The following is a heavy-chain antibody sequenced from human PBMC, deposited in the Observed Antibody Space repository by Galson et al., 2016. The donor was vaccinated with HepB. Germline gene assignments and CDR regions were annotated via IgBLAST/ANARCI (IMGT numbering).Heavy chain of an antibody. J-gene: IGHJ4*02. D-gene: IGHD5-18*01. CDR2: IWHDGSNK. V-gene: IGHV3-33*01. Sequence: SLRLSCAASGFTFSTYGMHWVRQAPGKRLEWVAVIWHDGSNKYYADSVKGRFTISRDSSTLYLQMNSLRAEDTAVYYCGAFRGDSSSYGEYWSQGTLVTVSS. CDR3: GAFRGDSSSYGEY. CDR1: GFTFSTYG.